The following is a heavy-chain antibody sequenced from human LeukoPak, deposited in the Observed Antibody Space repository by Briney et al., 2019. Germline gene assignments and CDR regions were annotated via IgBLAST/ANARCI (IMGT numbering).Heavy chain of an antibody. J-gene: IGHJ4*02. Sequence: PGGSLRLSCAASGFTFSSYWMHWVRQAPGKGLVWVSRVNSDGSSTSYADSVKGRFTISRDNAKNTLYLQMNSLRAEDTAVYYCARDPGGPYYFDYWGQGTLVTVSS. CDR3: ARDPGGPYYFDY. CDR1: GFTFSSYW. CDR2: VNSDGSST. D-gene: IGHD6-25*01. V-gene: IGHV3-74*01.